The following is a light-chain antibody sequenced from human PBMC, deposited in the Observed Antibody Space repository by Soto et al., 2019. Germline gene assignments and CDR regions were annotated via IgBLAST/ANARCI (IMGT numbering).Light chain of an antibody. CDR1: SSDVGAYKY. V-gene: IGLV2-8*01. Sequence: QSALTQPPSASGSPGQSVTISCTGTSSDVGAYKYVSWYQQYPGKAPKLMIYEVTKRPSVVPDRFSGSKSGNTASLTVSGLQAEDEADYYFTSYVSQDVWVFGGGTKVTVL. J-gene: IGLJ3*02. CDR3: TSYVSQDVWV. CDR2: EVT.